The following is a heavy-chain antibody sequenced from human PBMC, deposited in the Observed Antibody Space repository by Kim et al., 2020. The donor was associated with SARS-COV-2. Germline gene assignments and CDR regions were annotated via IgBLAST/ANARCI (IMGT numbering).Heavy chain of an antibody. Sequence: GGSLRLSCAASGFTFSSYAMHWVRQAPGKGLEWVAVISYDGSNKYYADSVKGRFTISRDNSKNTLYLQMNSLRAEDTAVYYCARDLQSWGRDFDYWGQGTLVTVSS. J-gene: IGHJ4*02. CDR3: ARDLQSWGRDFDY. D-gene: IGHD3-16*01. V-gene: IGHV3-30*04. CDR2: ISYDGSNK. CDR1: GFTFSSYA.